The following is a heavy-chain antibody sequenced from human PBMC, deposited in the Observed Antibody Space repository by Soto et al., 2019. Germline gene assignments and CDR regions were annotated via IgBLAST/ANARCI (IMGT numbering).Heavy chain of an antibody. Sequence: QVQLVQSGAEVKKPGASVKVSCKASGYTFTSYGISWVRQAPGQGLEGMGWISAYNGNTNYAQKLQGRFTMTIDTATSTAYMELRSLRSDYPAVYYCAIEASGDYAYYGMDVWCQGTTVTVSS. CDR1: GYTFTSYG. J-gene: IGHJ6*02. V-gene: IGHV1-18*01. D-gene: IGHD4-17*01. CDR3: AIEASGDYAYYGMDV. CDR2: ISAYNGNT.